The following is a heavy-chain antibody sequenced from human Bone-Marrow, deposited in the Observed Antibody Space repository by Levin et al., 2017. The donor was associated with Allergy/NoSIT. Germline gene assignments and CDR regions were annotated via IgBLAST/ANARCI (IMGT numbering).Heavy chain of an antibody. V-gene: IGHV3-48*03. CDR3: ARGGVDRDYYDSSGRIQWFDP. CDR2: ISSSGSTI. J-gene: IGHJ5*02. CDR1: GFTFSSYE. Sequence: PGESLKISCAASGFTFSSYEMNWVRQAPGKGLEWVSYISSSGSTIYYADSVKGRFTISRDNAKNSLYLQMNSLRAEDTAVYYCARGGVDRDYYDSSGRIQWFDPWGQGTLVTVSS. D-gene: IGHD3-22*01.